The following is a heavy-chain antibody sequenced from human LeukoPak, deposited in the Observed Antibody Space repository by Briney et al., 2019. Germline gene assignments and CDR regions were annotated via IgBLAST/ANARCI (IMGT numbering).Heavy chain of an antibody. V-gene: IGHV4-34*01. D-gene: IGHD3-3*01. CDR2: INHSGST. CDR3: ARRDFWSGYYNY. CDR1: GGSFSGYY. J-gene: IGHJ4*02. Sequence: SETLSLTCGVYGGSFSGYYWNWIRQPPGKGLEGIGEINHSGSTNYNPSLKSRVTISGDTSKNQFSLKLTSVTAADTAVYYCARRDFWSGYYNYWGQGTLVTVSS.